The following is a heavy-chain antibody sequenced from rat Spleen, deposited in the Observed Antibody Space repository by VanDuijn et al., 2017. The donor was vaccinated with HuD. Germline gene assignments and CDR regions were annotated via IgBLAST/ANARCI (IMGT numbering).Heavy chain of an antibody. CDR1: GFSLTSNS. Sequence: QGQLKESGPGLVKPSETLSLTCTVSGFSLTSNSVSWVRQPPGKGLEWRGVMWSGGSTDYNSALKSRLSISRDTSKNQVFLKMNSLQTEDIATYYCARETEGIPYYFDYWGQGVMVTVSS. D-gene: IGHD1-11*01. J-gene: IGHJ2*01. V-gene: IGHV2-45*01. CDR2: MWSGGST. CDR3: ARETEGIPYYFDY.